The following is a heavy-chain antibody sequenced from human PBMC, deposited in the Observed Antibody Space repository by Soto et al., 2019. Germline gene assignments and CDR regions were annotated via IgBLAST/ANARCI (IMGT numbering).Heavy chain of an antibody. D-gene: IGHD5-18*01. CDR1: GFTFSSYA. J-gene: IGHJ5*02. CDR3: AKCGYSYGGLA. Sequence: EVQLLESGGGLVQPGGSLRLSCAASGFTFSSYAMSWVRQAPGKGLEWVSAISDSGGSTYYADSVKGRFTISRDNSKNTLYLQMNSLKAEDTAVYYCAKCGYSYGGLAWGQGTLVTVSS. V-gene: IGHV3-23*01. CDR2: ISDSGGST.